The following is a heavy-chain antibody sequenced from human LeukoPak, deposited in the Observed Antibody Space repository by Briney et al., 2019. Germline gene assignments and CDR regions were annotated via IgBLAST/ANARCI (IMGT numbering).Heavy chain of an antibody. CDR1: GGSISSGDYY. Sequence: PSETLSLTCTVSGGSISSGDYYWSWIRQHPGKGLEWIGYIYYSGSTYYNPSLKSRVTISVDTSKSQFSLKLSSVTAADTAVYYCAREGGSTVVTLYAFDIWGQGTMVTVSS. D-gene: IGHD4-23*01. CDR2: IYYSGST. V-gene: IGHV4-31*03. CDR3: AREGGSTVVTLYAFDI. J-gene: IGHJ3*02.